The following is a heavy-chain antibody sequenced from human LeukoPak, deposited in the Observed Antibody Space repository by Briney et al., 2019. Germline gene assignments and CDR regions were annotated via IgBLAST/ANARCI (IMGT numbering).Heavy chain of an antibody. Sequence: GGSLRLSCAGSGFTFSSYGMHWVRQAPGKGLEWVAFIRYDGSNKYYADSVKGRFTISRDNSKNTLSLQMDSLRAEDTAVYYCARPLGYCSSTSCYSSDAFDIWGQGTMVTVSS. CDR2: IRYDGSNK. CDR3: ARPLGYCSSTSCYSSDAFDI. CDR1: GFTFSSYG. D-gene: IGHD2-2*01. J-gene: IGHJ3*02. V-gene: IGHV3-30*02.